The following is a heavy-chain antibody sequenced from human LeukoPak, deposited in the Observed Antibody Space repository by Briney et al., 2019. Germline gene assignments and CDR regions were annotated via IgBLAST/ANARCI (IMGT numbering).Heavy chain of an antibody. CDR3: ARDSKGSYCSGGSCPASFDY. CDR1: GFTFSSYS. J-gene: IGHJ4*02. V-gene: IGHV3-48*01. Sequence: GGSLRLSCAASGFTFSSYSMNWVRQAPGKGLEWVSYISSSSSTIYYADSVKGRFTISRDNAKNSLYLQMNSLRAEDTAVYYCARDSKGSYCSGGSCPASFDYWGQGTLVTVSS. CDR2: ISSSSSTI. D-gene: IGHD2-15*01.